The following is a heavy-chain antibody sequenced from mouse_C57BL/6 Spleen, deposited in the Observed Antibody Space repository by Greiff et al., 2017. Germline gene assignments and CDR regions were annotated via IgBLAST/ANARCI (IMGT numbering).Heavy chain of an antibody. CDR2: IDPEDGET. V-gene: IGHV14-2*01. CDR3: YYGSSPAWFAY. CDR1: GFNIKDYY. D-gene: IGHD1-1*01. Sequence: VQLQQSGAELVKPGASVKLSCTASGFNIKDYYMHWVKQRTEQGLEWIGRIDPEDGETKYAPKFQGRATISAATSSNTAYLQLSSLTSEDTAVDYCYYGSSPAWFAYWGQGTLVTVSA. J-gene: IGHJ3*01.